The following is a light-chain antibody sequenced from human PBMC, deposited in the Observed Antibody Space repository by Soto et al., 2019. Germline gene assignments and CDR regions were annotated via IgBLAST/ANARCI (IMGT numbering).Light chain of an antibody. CDR3: QQRSNWPVT. J-gene: IGKJ3*01. CDR1: QSVSSY. Sequence: EIVLTQSPATLSLSPGERATLSCRASQSVSSYLAWYPQKPGQAPRLLIYDASNRATGIPARFSGSGSGTDFTLTISSLEPEDFAVYYCQQRSNWPVTFGPGTKVDIK. V-gene: IGKV3-11*01. CDR2: DAS.